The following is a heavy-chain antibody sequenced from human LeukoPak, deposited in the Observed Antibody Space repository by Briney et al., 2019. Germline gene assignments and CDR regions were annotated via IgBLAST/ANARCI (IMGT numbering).Heavy chain of an antibody. Sequence: GESLKISCKGSGYSFTSYWIGWVRQMPGKGLEWLGIIYPGDSDTRYSPSFQGQVTISADKSISTAYLQWSSLKASDSAMCYCARRPSGSGLGFDPWGPGTLVTVSS. D-gene: IGHD3-10*01. J-gene: IGHJ5*02. V-gene: IGHV5-51*01. CDR2: IYPGDSDT. CDR3: ARRPSGSGLGFDP. CDR1: GYSFTSYW.